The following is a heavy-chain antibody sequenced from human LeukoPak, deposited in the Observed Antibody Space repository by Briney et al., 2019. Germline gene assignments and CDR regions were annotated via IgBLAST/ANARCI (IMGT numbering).Heavy chain of an antibody. V-gene: IGHV1-69*02. D-gene: IGHD4/OR15-4a*01. CDR1: GGTFSSYT. CDR2: IIPILGIA. J-gene: IGHJ4*02. Sequence: SVKVSCKASGGTFSSYTISWVRQAPGEGLEWMGRIIPILGIASYAQKFQGRGTITADKSTSTAYMELSSLRPEDTAVYYCAGGDHGKPNRLDYWGQGTLVTVSS. CDR3: AGGDHGKPNRLDY.